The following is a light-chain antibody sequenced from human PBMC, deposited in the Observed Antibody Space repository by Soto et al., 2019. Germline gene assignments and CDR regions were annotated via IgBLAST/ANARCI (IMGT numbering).Light chain of an antibody. Sequence: EIVVTQQQATLSVSQGERPTLSCRAGHNIHTNLAWYQQKPGQAPRLLFYGASTGATGLPARFSGSGSGTEFTLTINSLQAEDCAVYYCQQYDIWPRTFGQGTLLAIK. CDR1: HNIHTN. V-gene: IGKV3-15*01. CDR3: QQYDIWPRT. CDR2: GAS. J-gene: IGKJ5*01.